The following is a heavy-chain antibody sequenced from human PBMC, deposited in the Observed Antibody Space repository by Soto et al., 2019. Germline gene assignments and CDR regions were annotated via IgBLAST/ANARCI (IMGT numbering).Heavy chain of an antibody. CDR2: ISAYNGNT. D-gene: IGHD2-15*01. CDR3: ARDLHYCSGGSCYFDAFDI. CDR1: GYTFTSYG. Sequence: ASVKVSCKASGYTFTSYGISWVRQAPGQGLEWMGWISAYNGNTNYAQKLQGRVTMTTDTSTSTAYMGLRSLRSDDTAVYYCARDLHYCSGGSCYFDAFDIWGQGTMVTVSS. V-gene: IGHV1-18*01. J-gene: IGHJ3*02.